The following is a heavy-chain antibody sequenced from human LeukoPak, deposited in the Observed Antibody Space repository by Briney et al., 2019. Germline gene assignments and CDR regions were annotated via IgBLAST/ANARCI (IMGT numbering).Heavy chain of an antibody. Sequence: GGSLRLSCEASGFTFSSYAMHWVRQAPGKGLEWVAVISYDGSNQYYAVSVKGRFTISRDNSKNTLSLQMNSLRAEDTAVYYCAKDAAYYYESSRHHFDYWGQGTLVTVSS. CDR3: AKDAAYYYESSRHHFDY. CDR1: GFTFSSYA. CDR2: ISYDGSNQ. D-gene: IGHD3-22*01. V-gene: IGHV3-30*04. J-gene: IGHJ4*02.